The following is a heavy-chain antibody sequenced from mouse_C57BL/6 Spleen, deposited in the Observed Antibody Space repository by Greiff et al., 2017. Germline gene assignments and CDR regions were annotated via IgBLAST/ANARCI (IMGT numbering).Heavy chain of an antibody. CDR2: INPSTGGT. J-gene: IGHJ2*01. Sequence: VQLQQSGPELVKPGASVKISCKASGYSFTGYYMNWVKQSPDKSLEWIGEINPSTGGTTYNQKFKAKATFTVDKSSRTAYMQLKSLTSEDSAVYYWARSYYGNLLDYWGHGTTLTVSS. V-gene: IGHV1-42*01. CDR1: GYSFTGYY. D-gene: IGHD2-1*01. CDR3: ARSYYGNLLDY.